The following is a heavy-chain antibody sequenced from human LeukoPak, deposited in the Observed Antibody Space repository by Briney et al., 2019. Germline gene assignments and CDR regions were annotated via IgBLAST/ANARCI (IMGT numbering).Heavy chain of an antibody. CDR1: GFTFSSYA. CDR2: ISYDGSNK. D-gene: IGHD5-24*01. J-gene: IGHJ4*02. Sequence: GGSLRLSCAASGFTFSSYAMHWVRQAPGKGLEWVAVISYDGSNKYYADSVKGRFTISRDNSKNTLYLQMNSLSAEDTAVYYCARDDGYAAFDYWGQGTLVTVSS. V-gene: IGHV3-30-3*01. CDR3: ARDDGYAAFDY.